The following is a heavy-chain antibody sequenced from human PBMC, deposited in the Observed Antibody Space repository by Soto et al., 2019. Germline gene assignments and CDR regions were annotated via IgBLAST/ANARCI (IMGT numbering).Heavy chain of an antibody. CDR3: ATGRVGFFEWLLYHRLDC. J-gene: IGHJ4*01. D-gene: IGHD3-3*01. Sequence: QVQLVQSGAEVKKPGGSVLDSCKVSGYTLTELSMHGVRQAPGKGLEWMGGFDTVDGETIYAQKCPGRVTITEDTATDTAYMGRSSLRSEDTAEYYRATGRVGFFEWLLYHRLDCWGRRTLVTVT. CDR2: FDTVDGET. V-gene: IGHV1-24*01. CDR1: GYTLTELS.